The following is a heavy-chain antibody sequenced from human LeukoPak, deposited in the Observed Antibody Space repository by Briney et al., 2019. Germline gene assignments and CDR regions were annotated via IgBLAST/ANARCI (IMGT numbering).Heavy chain of an antibody. CDR1: GFTFSSYG. J-gene: IGHJ4*02. Sequence: GGSLRLSCAASGFTFSSYGMHWVRQAPGKGLEWVAVISYDGSNKYYADSVKGRFTISRDNSKNTLYLQMNSLRAEDTAVYYCAKPAAADPCYFDYWGQGTLVTVSS. V-gene: IGHV3-30*18. D-gene: IGHD6-13*01. CDR3: AKPAAADPCYFDY. CDR2: ISYDGSNK.